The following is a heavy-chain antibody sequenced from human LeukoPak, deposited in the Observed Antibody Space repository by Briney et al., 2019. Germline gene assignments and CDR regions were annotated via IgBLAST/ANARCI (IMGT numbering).Heavy chain of an antibody. V-gene: IGHV4-34*01. CDR1: GGSFSGYY. CDR2: INHSGST. D-gene: IGHD4-23*01. CDR3: ARGEVTREIDY. J-gene: IGHJ4*02. Sequence: SETLSLTCAVYGGSFSGYYWSWIRQPPGKGLEWIGEINHSGSTNYNPSLKSRVTIPVDTSKNQFSLKLSSVTAADTAVYYCARGEVTREIDYWGQGTLVTVSS.